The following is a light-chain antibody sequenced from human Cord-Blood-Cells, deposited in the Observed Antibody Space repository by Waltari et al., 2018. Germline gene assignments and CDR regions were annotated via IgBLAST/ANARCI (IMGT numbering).Light chain of an antibody. V-gene: IGLV3-1*01. J-gene: IGLJ2*01. Sequence: SYELTQPPSVSVSPGQTASITCSGDKLGDKYACWYQQKPGQSPVLVIYQDSKRPSGIPERFSGSNSGNTATLTISGTQAMEEADYYCQAWDSSTAGKVVFGGGTKLTVL. CDR1: KLGDKY. CDR3: QAWDSSTAGKVV. CDR2: QDS.